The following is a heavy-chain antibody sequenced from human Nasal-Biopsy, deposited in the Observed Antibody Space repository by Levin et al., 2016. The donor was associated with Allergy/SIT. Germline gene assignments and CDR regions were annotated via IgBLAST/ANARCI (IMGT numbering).Heavy chain of an antibody. J-gene: IGHJ3*01. CDR1: GFSFNSYS. CDR3: ARDRIIPWGAFDL. CDR2: LSGDGAAA. V-gene: IGHV3-23*01. Sequence: GESLKISCAASGFSFNSYSMSWVRQAPGRGLECVALLSGDGAAADYADSVKGRFTISRDTSKNTLYLQMDSLRAEDTAIYYCARDRIIPWGAFDLWGRGTAVTVSS. D-gene: IGHD7-27*01.